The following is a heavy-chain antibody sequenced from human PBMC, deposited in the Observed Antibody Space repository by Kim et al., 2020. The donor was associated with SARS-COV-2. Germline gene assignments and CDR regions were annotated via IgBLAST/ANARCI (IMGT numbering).Heavy chain of an antibody. J-gene: IGHJ4*02. CDR3: AAEGDIAAHFDY. D-gene: IGHD6-6*01. Sequence: SVKVSCKASGFTFTSSAVQWVRQARGQRLEWIGWIVVGSGNTNYAQKFQERVTITRDMSTSTAYMELSSLRSEDTAVYYCAAEGDIAAHFDYWGQGTLVTVSS. CDR2: IVVGSGNT. CDR1: GFTFTSSA. V-gene: IGHV1-58*01.